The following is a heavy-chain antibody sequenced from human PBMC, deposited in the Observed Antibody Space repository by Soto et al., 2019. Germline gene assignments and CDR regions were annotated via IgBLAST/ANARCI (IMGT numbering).Heavy chain of an antibody. Sequence: PSETLSLTCTVSGGSASSGGYYWSWIRQPPGKGLEWIGYIYYSGSTNYNPSLQSRVTISVDTSKNQFSLKLSSVTAADTAVYYCARSSARRSSWSVGVVDYWGQGTLVTVSS. V-gene: IGHV4-61*08. CDR2: IYYSGST. CDR3: ARSSARRSSWSVGVVDY. D-gene: IGHD6-13*01. CDR1: GGSASSGGYY. J-gene: IGHJ4*02.